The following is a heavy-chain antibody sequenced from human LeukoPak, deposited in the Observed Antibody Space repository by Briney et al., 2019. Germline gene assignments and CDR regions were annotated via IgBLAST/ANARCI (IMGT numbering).Heavy chain of an antibody. CDR2: ISSSSNYI. D-gene: IGHD3-3*01. Sequence: GGSLRLSCAASGFTFSSYSMNWVRQAPGKGLEWVSSISSSSNYIYYADSVKGRFTISRDNAKNSLYLQMNSLRAEDTAVYYCARDPNTYYDFWSGSNWFDPWGQGTLVTVS. CDR1: GFTFSSYS. V-gene: IGHV3-21*01. CDR3: ARDPNTYYDFWSGSNWFDP. J-gene: IGHJ5*02.